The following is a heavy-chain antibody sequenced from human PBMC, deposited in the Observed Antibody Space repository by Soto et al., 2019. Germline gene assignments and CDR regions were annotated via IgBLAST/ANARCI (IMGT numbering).Heavy chain of an antibody. CDR2: IWYDGSNK. CDR1: GFTFSSYG. Sequence: QVQLVESGGGVVQPGRSLRLSCAASGFTFSSYGMHWVRQAPGKGLEWVAVIWYDGSNKYYADSVKGRFTISRDNSKNTLYLQMNSLRAEDTAVYYCARDYDSSGYPRYYFDYWGQXXLXXXSX. D-gene: IGHD3-22*01. CDR3: ARDYDSSGYPRYYFDY. V-gene: IGHV3-33*01. J-gene: IGHJ4*02.